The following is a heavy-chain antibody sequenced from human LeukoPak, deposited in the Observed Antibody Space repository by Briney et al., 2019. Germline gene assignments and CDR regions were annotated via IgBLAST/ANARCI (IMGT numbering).Heavy chain of an antibody. Sequence: ASVKVSCKVSGYSLTDFSINWVRQAPGKGFEWMGGFAPEDGERIYAQKVQGRVTMTEDTSADTAYMELSSLKSEDTAVYFCTAGVAVSRWYYFDYWGQGTLVTVSS. CDR3: TAGVAVSRWYYFDY. J-gene: IGHJ4*01. D-gene: IGHD6-13*01. V-gene: IGHV1-24*01. CDR1: GYSLTDFS. CDR2: FAPEDGER.